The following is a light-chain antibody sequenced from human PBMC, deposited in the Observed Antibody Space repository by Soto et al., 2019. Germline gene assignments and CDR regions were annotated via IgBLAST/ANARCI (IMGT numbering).Light chain of an antibody. V-gene: IGKV1-5*03. CDR1: QTIITW. CDR3: QQYNVYPWT. CDR2: RAS. Sequence: DIQMTQSPSSLSASVGDRVTITCRASQTIITWLAWYQQKPGKGLKVLIYRASNLQTGVPSRFSGSGFGTEFTLTINSLQPHDFATYFCQQYNVYPWTFGQGTKVET. J-gene: IGKJ1*01.